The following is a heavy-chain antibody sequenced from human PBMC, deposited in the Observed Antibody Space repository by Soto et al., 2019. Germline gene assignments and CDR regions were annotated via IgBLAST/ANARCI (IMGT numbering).Heavy chain of an antibody. J-gene: IGHJ4*02. Sequence: VGFLILSCGASGVTISGYWRTWVRQTPGKGLECVSAISGSGGNTYYADSVKGRFTISRDNSKNTLYLQMNSLRAEDTAVYYCAKEYQHSGYDRKDYWGQGTLVTVSS. D-gene: IGHD5-12*01. CDR1: GVTISGYW. V-gene: IGHV3-23*01. CDR2: ISGSGGNT. CDR3: AKEYQHSGYDRKDY.